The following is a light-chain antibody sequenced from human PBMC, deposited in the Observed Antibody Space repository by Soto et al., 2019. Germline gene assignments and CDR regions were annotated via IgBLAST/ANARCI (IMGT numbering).Light chain of an antibody. Sequence: DIVMTQSPDSLAVSLGERATINCKSSQSVLQSAENKNRLTWYQQKPGQPPRLLIYWASFRESGVPDRFSGSGSGADFTLAISSLQAEDVAGYYCQQYYSSPFTFGQGTKLEIK. CDR3: QQYYSSPFT. CDR1: QSVLQSAENKNR. CDR2: WAS. J-gene: IGKJ2*01. V-gene: IGKV4-1*01.